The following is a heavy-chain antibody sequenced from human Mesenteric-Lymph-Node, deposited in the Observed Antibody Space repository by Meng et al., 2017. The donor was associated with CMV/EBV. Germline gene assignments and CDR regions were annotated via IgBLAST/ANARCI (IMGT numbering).Heavy chain of an antibody. Sequence: GESLKISCAASGFTFSSYWMSWVRQAPGKGLEWVANIKQEGSEKYYVDSVKGRFTISRDNAKNSLYLQMNSLSAEDAAVYYCARDYPYDFWSGYYAWYFDLWGRGTLVTVSS. D-gene: IGHD3-3*01. CDR3: ARDYPYDFWSGYYAWYFDL. CDR1: GFTFSSYW. CDR2: IKQEGSEK. J-gene: IGHJ2*01. V-gene: IGHV3-7*01.